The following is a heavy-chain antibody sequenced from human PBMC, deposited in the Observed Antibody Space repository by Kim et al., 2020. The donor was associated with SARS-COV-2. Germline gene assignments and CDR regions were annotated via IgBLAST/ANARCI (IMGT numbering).Heavy chain of an antibody. D-gene: IGHD5-12*01. CDR3: ARDLAVATSPGRY. V-gene: IGHV3-30-3*01. CDR2: ISYDGSNK. Sequence: GGSLRLSCAASGFTFSSYAMHWVRQAPGKGLEWVAVISYDGSNKYYADSVKGRFTISRDNSKNTLYLQMNSLRAEDTAVYYCARDLAVATSPGRYWGQGTLVTVSS. CDR1: GFTFSSYA. J-gene: IGHJ4*02.